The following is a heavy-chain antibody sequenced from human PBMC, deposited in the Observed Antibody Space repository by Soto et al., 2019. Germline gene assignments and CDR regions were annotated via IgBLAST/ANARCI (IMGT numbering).Heavy chain of an antibody. CDR1: GFMFDNYA. J-gene: IGHJ6*02. CDR2: ISWNSGTI. V-gene: IGHV3-9*01. D-gene: IGHD2-8*02. CDR3: AKSTGGTANGMDV. Sequence: EVQLVESGGGLVQPGRSLRLYCAASGFMFDNYAMHWVRQAPGKGLEWVSGISWNSGTIGYADSVKGRFTISRDNAKNSLYLQMNSLRAEDTALYYCAKSTGGTANGMDVWGQGTTVTVSS.